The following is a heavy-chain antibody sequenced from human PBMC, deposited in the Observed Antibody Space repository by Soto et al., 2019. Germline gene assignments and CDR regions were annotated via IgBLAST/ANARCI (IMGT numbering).Heavy chain of an antibody. CDR1: GGSISSDGYY. D-gene: IGHD3-10*01. CDR2: IYYSGST. V-gene: IGHV4-31*03. J-gene: IGHJ4*02. Sequence: QVQLQESGPGLVKPSQTLSLTCTVSGGSISSDGYYWSWIRQHPGKDLERIGYIYYSGSTYYNPSLKSRVTISVDTSKNQFSLKLSSVTAADTAVYYCARVHYGSGSYSIDYWGQGTLVTVSS. CDR3: ARVHYGSGSYSIDY.